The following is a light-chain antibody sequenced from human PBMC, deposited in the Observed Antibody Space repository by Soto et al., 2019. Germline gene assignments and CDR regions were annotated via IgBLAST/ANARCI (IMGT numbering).Light chain of an antibody. CDR3: QQLNSYPRT. Sequence: IQLNQSPSSVSVSMRDRVIITCRASQGISSYLAWYQQKPGKAPKLLIYTASTLQSGVPSRFSGSGSGTDFTLTISILQPEDFATYCCQQLNSYPRTFGQGTMVDIK. CDR1: QGISSY. CDR2: TAS. V-gene: IGKV1-9*01. J-gene: IGKJ1*01.